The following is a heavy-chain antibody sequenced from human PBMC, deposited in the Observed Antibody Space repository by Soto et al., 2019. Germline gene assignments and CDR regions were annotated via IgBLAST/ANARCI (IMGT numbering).Heavy chain of an antibody. J-gene: IGHJ4*02. CDR3: VRSPFSTAWETDY. CDR1: GYSFTSYW. CDR2: IYPADSDT. Sequence: GESLKISGKASGYSFTSYWIGWVRQMSGKGLEWMGVIYPADSDTRYSPSFQGRVTISADRYISTAHLQWSSLKASDTAMYYCVRSPFSTAWETDYWGQGTLVTVSS. D-gene: IGHD6-19*01. V-gene: IGHV5-51*01.